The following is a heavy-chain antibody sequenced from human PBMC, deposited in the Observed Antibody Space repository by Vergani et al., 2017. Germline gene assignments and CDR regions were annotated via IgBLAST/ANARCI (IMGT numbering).Heavy chain of an antibody. Sequence: QVQLVQSGAEVKKPGSSVKVSCKASGGTFSSYAISWVRQAPGQGLEWMGGIIPIFGTANYAQKFQGRVTITADEATGTAYMELRSSGSEDTAVYYCARVSNDPTYYYGSGSYRPNYGMDVWGQGTTVTVSS. CDR3: ARVSNDPTYYYGSGSYRPNYGMDV. J-gene: IGHJ6*02. CDR2: IIPIFGTA. CDR1: GGTFSSYA. D-gene: IGHD3-10*01. V-gene: IGHV1-69*01.